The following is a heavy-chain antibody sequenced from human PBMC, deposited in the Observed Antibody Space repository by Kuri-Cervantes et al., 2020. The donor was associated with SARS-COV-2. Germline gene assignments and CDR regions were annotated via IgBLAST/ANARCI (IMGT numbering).Heavy chain of an antibody. Sequence: GESLKISCAASGFTFSDYYMSWIRQAPGKGLEWVSYISSSGGIYMQYADSVKGRFTISRDNAKKSLYLEMNGLKTEDTAVYYCTRVGYRLPGGGTDVWGQGTTVTVSS. J-gene: IGHJ6*02. D-gene: IGHD3-16*02. CDR3: TRVGYRLPGGGTDV. CDR2: ISSSGGIYM. V-gene: IGHV3-11*01. CDR1: GFTFSDYY.